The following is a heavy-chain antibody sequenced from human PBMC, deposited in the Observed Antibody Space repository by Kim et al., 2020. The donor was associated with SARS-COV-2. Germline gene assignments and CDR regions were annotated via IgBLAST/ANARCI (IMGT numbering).Heavy chain of an antibody. CDR2: NT. CDR3: VRDLMGADDY. V-gene: IGHV3-74*01. Sequence: NTTYADSVKGRFSISRDNAKHTLYLQMSSLRAEDAAVYYCVRDLMGADDYWGQGTLVTVSS. D-gene: IGHD1-26*01. J-gene: IGHJ4*02.